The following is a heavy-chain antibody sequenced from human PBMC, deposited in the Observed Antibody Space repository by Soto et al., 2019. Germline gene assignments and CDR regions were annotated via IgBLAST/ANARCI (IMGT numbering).Heavy chain of an antibody. CDR2: INSDGSST. CDR3: SRGGLHTSYYYAMDV. D-gene: IGHD2-2*02. Sequence: HPGGSRRLSCAASGFTFRTYWMHWVRQAPGKGLVWVSRINSDGSSTHHADSVKGRITISXXXAXXTXXLXXNXXRPXDTAVYYCSRGGLHTSYYYAMDVWGQGTTVTVSS. V-gene: IGHV3-74*01. J-gene: IGHJ6*02. CDR1: GFTFRTYW.